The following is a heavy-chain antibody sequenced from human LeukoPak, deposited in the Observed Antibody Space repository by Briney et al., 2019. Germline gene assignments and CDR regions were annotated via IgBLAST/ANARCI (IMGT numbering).Heavy chain of an antibody. D-gene: IGHD1-1*01. CDR2: INHSGST. J-gene: IGHJ3*02. Sequence: SQTLSLTCAVDGGSFSGYYGSWIRQPPGKGREWIGEINHSGSTNYNPSLKRRLAISVDTSKTQFSLKLSSVTAADTAVYYCARFNDTVQDDAFDIWGQGTTVTVSS. CDR1: GGSFSGYY. V-gene: IGHV4-34*01. CDR3: ARFNDTVQDDAFDI.